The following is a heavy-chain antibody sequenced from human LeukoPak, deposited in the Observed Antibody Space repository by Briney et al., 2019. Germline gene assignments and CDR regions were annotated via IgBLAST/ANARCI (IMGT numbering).Heavy chain of an antibody. Sequence: PGGSLRLSCAASGFTFSSYGMHWVRQAPGKGLEWVAFIRYDGSNKYYADSVKGRFTISRDNSKNTLYLQMNSLRAEDTAVYYCAKDQRDSYCFGSYWYFDLWGRGTLVTVSS. J-gene: IGHJ2*01. D-gene: IGHD5-18*01. CDR2: IRYDGSNK. CDR1: GFTFSSYG. V-gene: IGHV3-30*02. CDR3: AKDQRDSYCFGSYWYFDL.